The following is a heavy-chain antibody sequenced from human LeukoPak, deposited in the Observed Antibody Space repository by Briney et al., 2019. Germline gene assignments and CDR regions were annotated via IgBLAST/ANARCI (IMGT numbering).Heavy chain of an antibody. D-gene: IGHD2-15*01. V-gene: IGHV3-21*01. Sequence: GGSLRLSCAASGFTFSNYGMNWVRQAPGKGLEWVSSISSSSSYIYYADSVKGRFTISRDNAKNSLYLQMNSLRAEDTAVYYCARAGSYCSGGSCLPDYGMDVWGQGTTVTVSS. J-gene: IGHJ6*02. CDR3: ARAGSYCSGGSCLPDYGMDV. CDR2: ISSSSSYI. CDR1: GFTFSNYG.